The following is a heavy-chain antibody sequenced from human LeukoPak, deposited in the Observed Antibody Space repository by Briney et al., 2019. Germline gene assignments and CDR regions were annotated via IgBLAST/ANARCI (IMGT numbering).Heavy chain of an antibody. Sequence: GGSLRLSCAASGFTFSSYSMNWVRQAPGKGLEWVAVISNDGSNKYYADSVKGRFTISRDNSKNTLYLQMNSLRAEDTAVYYCAKDRNRGSSGWSDYWGQGTLVTVSS. CDR2: ISNDGSNK. J-gene: IGHJ4*02. CDR1: GFTFSSYS. D-gene: IGHD6-19*01. V-gene: IGHV3-30*18. CDR3: AKDRNRGSSGWSDY.